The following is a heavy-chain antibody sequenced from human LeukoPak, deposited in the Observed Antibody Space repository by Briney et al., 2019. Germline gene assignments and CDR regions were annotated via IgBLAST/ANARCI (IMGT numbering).Heavy chain of an antibody. J-gene: IGHJ3*02. Sequence: PGGSLRLSCAASGFTFSSYGMHWVRQAPGKGLEWVAVISYDGSNKYYADSVKGRFTISRDNSKNTLYLQMNSLRDEDTAVYYCANGGASREYYDSSGYGAFDIWGQGTMVTVSS. D-gene: IGHD3-22*01. V-gene: IGHV3-30*18. CDR3: ANGGASREYYDSSGYGAFDI. CDR1: GFTFSSYG. CDR2: ISYDGSNK.